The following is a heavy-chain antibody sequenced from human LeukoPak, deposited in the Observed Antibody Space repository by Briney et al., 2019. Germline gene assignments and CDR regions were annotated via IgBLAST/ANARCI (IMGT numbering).Heavy chain of an antibody. D-gene: IGHD6-19*01. J-gene: IGHJ4*02. CDR3: AKDDSYLAVAGTRHDY. CDR2: ISGSGGST. V-gene: IGHV3-23*01. CDR1: GFTFSSYG. Sequence: PGGSLRLSCAASGFTFSSYGMSWVRQAPGKGLEWVSAISGSGGSTYYADSVKGRFTISRDNSKNTLYLQMNSLRAEDAAVYYCAKDDSYLAVAGTRHDYWGQGTLVTVSS.